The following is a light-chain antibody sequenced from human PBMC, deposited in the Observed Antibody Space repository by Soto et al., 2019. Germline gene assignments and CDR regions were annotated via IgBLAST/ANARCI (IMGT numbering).Light chain of an antibody. CDR1: SSDIGSNT. CDR3: AAWDDRLIGYV. V-gene: IGLV1-44*01. Sequence: QSVLTQPPSASGTPGQRVTISCSGSSSDIGSNTVSWYQQLPGTAPKLHIYSDNQRPSGVPDRFSGSKSGTSASLAISGLQSEDEADYYCAAWDDRLIGYVFGTGTKLTVL. CDR2: SDN. J-gene: IGLJ1*01.